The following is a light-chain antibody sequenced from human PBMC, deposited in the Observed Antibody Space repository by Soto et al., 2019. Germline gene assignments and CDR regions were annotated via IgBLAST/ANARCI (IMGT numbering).Light chain of an antibody. CDR3: QQYGSIPWT. CDR2: DAS. Sequence: ETSLTQSPVTLSFSPGERSTLSCRASQSVSSNYLAWYQLKPGQAPRLLIYDASSGATGIPDRFSGSGSGTDFTLTISRLEPEDFAVYYCQQYGSIPWTFGQGTKVDIK. CDR1: QSVSSNY. V-gene: IGKV3-20*01. J-gene: IGKJ1*01.